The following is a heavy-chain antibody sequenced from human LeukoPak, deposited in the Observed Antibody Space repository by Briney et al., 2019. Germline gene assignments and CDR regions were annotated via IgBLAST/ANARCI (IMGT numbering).Heavy chain of an antibody. D-gene: IGHD2/OR15-2a*01. CDR1: GFTFSSYE. CDR3: ARDHFTGHAFDI. CDR2: ISSSGSTI. V-gene: IGHV3-48*03. J-gene: IGHJ3*02. Sequence: GGSLRLSCAASGFTFSSYEMNWVRQAPGKGLEWVSYISSSGSTIYYADSVKGRFTISRDNAKNSLYLQMNSLRAEDTAVYYCARDHFTGHAFDIWGQGTMVTVSS.